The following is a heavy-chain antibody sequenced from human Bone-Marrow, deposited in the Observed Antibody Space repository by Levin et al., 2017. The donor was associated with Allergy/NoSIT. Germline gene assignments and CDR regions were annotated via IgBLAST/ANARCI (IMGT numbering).Heavy chain of an antibody. V-gene: IGHV3-23*01. D-gene: IGHD3-10*01. CDR1: GFTFSSYA. CDR3: AKDGGFGEHTLGY. CDR2: ISGSGGST. J-gene: IGHJ4*02. Sequence: VGSLRLSCAASGFTFSSYAMSWVRQAPGKGLEWVSAISGSGGSTYYADSVKGRFTISRDNSKNTLYLQMNSLRAEDTAVYYCAKDGGFGEHTLGYWGQGTLVTVSS.